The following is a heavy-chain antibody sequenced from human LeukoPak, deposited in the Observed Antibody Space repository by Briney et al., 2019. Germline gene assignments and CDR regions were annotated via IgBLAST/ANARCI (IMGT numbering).Heavy chain of an antibody. Sequence: SETLSLTCTVSGGSISSSSYYWGWIRQPPGKGLEWIGSIYYSGSTYYNPSLKSRVTISVDTSKNQFSLKLNSVTAADTAIYYCARDWRFSSGYYDWFDPWGQGTLVTVS. CDR2: IYYSGST. D-gene: IGHD6-19*01. CDR1: GGSISSSSYY. J-gene: IGHJ5*02. CDR3: ARDWRFSSGYYDWFDP. V-gene: IGHV4-39*07.